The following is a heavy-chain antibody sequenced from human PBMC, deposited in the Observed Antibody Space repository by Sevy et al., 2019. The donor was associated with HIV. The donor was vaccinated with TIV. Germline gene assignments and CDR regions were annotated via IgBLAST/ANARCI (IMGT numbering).Heavy chain of an antibody. J-gene: IGHJ1*01. CDR1: GLTFSSYW. CDR3: AREGGYSSSPAEYFQH. CDR2: IKQDGSEK. V-gene: IGHV3-7*01. D-gene: IGHD6-13*01. Sequence: GGSLRLSCAASGLTFSSYWMSRVRQAPGKGLEWVANIKQDGSEKYYVDSVKGRFTISRDNAKNSLYLQMNSLRAEDTAVYYCAREGGYSSSPAEYFQHWGQGTLVTVSS.